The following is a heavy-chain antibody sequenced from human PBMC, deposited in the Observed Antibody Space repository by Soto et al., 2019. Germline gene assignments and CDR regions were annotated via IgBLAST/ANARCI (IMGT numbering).Heavy chain of an antibody. Sequence: PGGSLRLSCAASGFTFSSYGMHWVRQAPGKGLEWVAVISYDGRNKYYADSVKGRFTISRDNSKNTRYLQMNSLKTEDTAVYYCTTGPFDYWGQGTLVTVSS. CDR2: ISYDGRNK. V-gene: IGHV3-30*03. J-gene: IGHJ4*02. CDR3: TTGPFDY. CDR1: GFTFSSYG.